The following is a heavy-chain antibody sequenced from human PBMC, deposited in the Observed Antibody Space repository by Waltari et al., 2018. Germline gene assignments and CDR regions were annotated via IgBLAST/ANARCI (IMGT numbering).Heavy chain of an antibody. D-gene: IGHD3-3*01. CDR1: GYTFTGYY. CDR2: INPNSGCT. Sequence: QVQLVQSGAEVKKPGASVKVSCKASGYTFTGYYMHWVRQAPGQGLEWMGWINPNSGCTNYAQKFQGRVTMTRDTSISTAYMELSRLRSDDTAVYYCARDRIMIFGVPKGWFDPWGQGTLVTVSS. CDR3: ARDRIMIFGVPKGWFDP. V-gene: IGHV1-2*02. J-gene: IGHJ5*02.